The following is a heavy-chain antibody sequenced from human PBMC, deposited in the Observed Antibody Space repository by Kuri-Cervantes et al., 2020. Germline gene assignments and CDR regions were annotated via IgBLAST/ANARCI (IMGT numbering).Heavy chain of an antibody. D-gene: IGHD3-10*01. CDR3: TLRDYS. Sequence: GGSLRLSCAASGFTFSSYSMNWVRQAPGKGLEWVSSISNPSSYIYYADSVKGRFTISRDNAKNSLYLQMNSLNTEDTAIYYCTLRDYSWGHGTLVTVSS. CDR1: GFTFSSYS. J-gene: IGHJ5*01. CDR2: ISNPSSYI. V-gene: IGHV3-21*03.